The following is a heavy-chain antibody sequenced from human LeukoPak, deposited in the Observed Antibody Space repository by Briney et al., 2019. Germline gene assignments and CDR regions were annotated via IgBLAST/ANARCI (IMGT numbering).Heavy chain of an antibody. D-gene: IGHD3-9*01. CDR3: ARDILPGYIGEGLDY. CDR2: IVRSSGFI. V-gene: IGHV3-21*01. J-gene: IGHJ4*02. CDR1: GFTFTDYW. Sequence: GGSLRLSCAASGFTFTDYWMSWVRQAPGKGLEWVSSIVRSSGFIYYADSVRGRFTISRDNAKNSLYLHMSSLRAEDTAVYYCARDILPGYIGEGLDYWGQGTLVTVSS.